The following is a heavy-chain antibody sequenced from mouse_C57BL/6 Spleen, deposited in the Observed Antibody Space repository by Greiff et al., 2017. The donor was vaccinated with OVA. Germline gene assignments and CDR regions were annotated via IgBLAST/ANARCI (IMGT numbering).Heavy chain of an antibody. CDR2: ISGGGGNT. CDR3: ARIPSGDYGSSYWYFDV. D-gene: IGHD1-1*01. J-gene: IGHJ1*03. Sequence: EVKLMESGGGLVKPGGSLKLSCAASGFTFSSYTMSWVRQTPEKRLEWVATISGGGGNTYYPDSVKGRFTISRDNAKNTLYLQMSSLRSEDTALYCCARIPSGDYGSSYWYFDVWGTGTTVTVSS. V-gene: IGHV5-9*01. CDR1: GFTFSSYT.